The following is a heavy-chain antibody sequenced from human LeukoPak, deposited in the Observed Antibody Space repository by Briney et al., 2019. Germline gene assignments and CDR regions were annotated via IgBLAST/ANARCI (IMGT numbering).Heavy chain of an antibody. CDR3: AREDSNYFYYYYMDV. D-gene: IGHD4-11*01. Sequence: GGSLRLSCAASGFTFSSYSMNWVRQAPGKGLEWVSSISSSSSYIYYADSVKGRFTISRDNAKNSLYLQMNSLRAEDTAVHYCAREDSNYFYYYYMDVWGKGTTVTVSS. J-gene: IGHJ6*03. CDR1: GFTFSSYS. V-gene: IGHV3-21*01. CDR2: ISSSSSYI.